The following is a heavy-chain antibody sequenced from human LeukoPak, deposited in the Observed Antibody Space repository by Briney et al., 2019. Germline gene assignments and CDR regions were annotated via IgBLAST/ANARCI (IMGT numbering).Heavy chain of an antibody. J-gene: IGHJ4*02. CDR1: GFTFSSYW. CDR2: IKQDGSEK. Sequence: PGGSLRLSCAASGFTFSSYWMSWVRQAPGKALEWVANIKQDGSEKYYVDSVKGRFTISRGNAKNSLYLQMNSLRDEDTAVYYCARDSSAARPNYYFDYWGQGTLVTVSS. D-gene: IGHD6-6*01. CDR3: ARDSSAARPNYYFDY. V-gene: IGHV3-7*01.